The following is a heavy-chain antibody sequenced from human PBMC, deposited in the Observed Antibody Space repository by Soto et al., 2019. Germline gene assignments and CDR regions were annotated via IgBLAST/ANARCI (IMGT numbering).Heavy chain of an antibody. D-gene: IGHD2-2*01. CDR1: SGSISSRNR. V-gene: IGHV4-4*02. CDR2: VSHSGST. CDR3: ANTRGLGLMDA. J-gene: IGHJ6*03. Sequence: QVHLLESGPGLVEPSGTLSLTCTVSSGSISSRNRWSWVRQSPGKGLEWIGEVSHSGSTNSNPSLKGRVTISLDKSNNQFSLNLESMTAADAAVYFCANTRGLGLMDAWGKGTTVVVSS.